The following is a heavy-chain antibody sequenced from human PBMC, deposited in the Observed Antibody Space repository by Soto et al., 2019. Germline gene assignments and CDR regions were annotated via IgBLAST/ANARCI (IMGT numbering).Heavy chain of an antibody. J-gene: IGHJ4*02. CDR1: GFTFDNYA. D-gene: IGHD2-2*01. Sequence: EVQLVESGGGLVQPGRSLRLSCAASGFTFDNYAMHWVRQAPGKGLEWVSSISWNSGNTDYAGSVKGRFIISRDSAKNSLYLPMNSLRAEDTALYYCARSPQYCSSTTCRAYFDYWGQGTLVTVSS. CDR2: ISWNSGNT. CDR3: ARSPQYCSSTTCRAYFDY. V-gene: IGHV3-9*01.